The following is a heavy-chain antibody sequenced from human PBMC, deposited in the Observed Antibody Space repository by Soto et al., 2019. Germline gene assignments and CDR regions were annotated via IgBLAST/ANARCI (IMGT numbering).Heavy chain of an antibody. J-gene: IGHJ6*02. Sequence: QVQLVESGGAVVQPGRSLRLTCADSGFTFSNYGMYWVRQAPGKGLEWVAVISNDGSNKNYADSVKGRFTIYRDNSKNTLHLQMNRLRPEDTAVYYCAKDNYYGSGSYFYSYYGLDVWGQGTTVTVSS. CDR3: AKDNYYGSGSYFYSYYGLDV. CDR1: GFTFSNYG. D-gene: IGHD3-10*01. CDR2: ISNDGSNK. V-gene: IGHV3-30*18.